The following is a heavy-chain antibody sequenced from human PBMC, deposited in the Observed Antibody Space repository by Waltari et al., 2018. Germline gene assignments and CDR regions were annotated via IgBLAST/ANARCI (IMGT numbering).Heavy chain of an antibody. Sequence: QVQLQQWGAGLLKPSETLSLTCAAYGGSFSGYYWTWIRQPPGKGLEWIGEINHSGSINYNPSLRSRVTILIDKSKNQFSLRLSSVTAAYTAVYYCALQYCYSSNCYREAFDIWGQGTMVTVSS. V-gene: IGHV4-34*01. D-gene: IGHD2-2*01. CDR2: INHSGSI. CDR3: ALQYCYSSNCYREAFDI. J-gene: IGHJ3*02. CDR1: GGSFSGYY.